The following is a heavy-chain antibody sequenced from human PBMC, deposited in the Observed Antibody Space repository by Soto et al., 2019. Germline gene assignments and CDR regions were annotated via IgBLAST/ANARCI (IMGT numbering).Heavy chain of an antibody. CDR3: AKDWAGWDLRPYYGMDV. CDR1: GFTFSSYG. D-gene: IGHD1-26*01. Sequence: QVQLVESGGGVVQPGRSLRLSCAASGFTFSSYGMHWVRQAPGKGLEWVAVISYDGSNKYYADSVKGRFTISRDNSKNTLYLQMNSLRAEDTAVYYCAKDWAGWDLRPYYGMDVWGQGTTVTVSS. J-gene: IGHJ6*02. CDR2: ISYDGSNK. V-gene: IGHV3-30*18.